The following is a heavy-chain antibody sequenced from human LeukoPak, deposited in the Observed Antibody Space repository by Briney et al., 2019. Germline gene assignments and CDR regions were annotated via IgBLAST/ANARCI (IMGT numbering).Heavy chain of an antibody. J-gene: IGHJ5*02. Sequence: SQTLSLTCAISGDSVSSNSAAWNWIRQSPSRGLEWLGRTYYRSKWYNDYAVSVRGRITVNPDTSKNQFSLHLNSVTPEDTAVYYCARRLTQYDCFDPWGQGILVTVSS. CDR2: TYYRSKWYN. CDR3: ARRLTQYDCFDP. CDR1: GDSVSSNSAA. V-gene: IGHV6-1*01. D-gene: IGHD2-2*01.